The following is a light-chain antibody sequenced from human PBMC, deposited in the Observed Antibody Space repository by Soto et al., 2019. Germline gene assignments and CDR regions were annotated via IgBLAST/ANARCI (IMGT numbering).Light chain of an antibody. CDR1: QSVSDK. J-gene: IGKJ1*01. Sequence: EIVMTQSPATVSVSPGERATLSCRASQSVSDKLAWYQQKPGQAPRLLIYHASARATGIPARFSGSGSGTEFTLTTSGLQSAAIAVSYCQQYNNWRPWTFGQGTKVEIK. CDR3: QQYNNWRPWT. V-gene: IGKV3-15*01. CDR2: HAS.